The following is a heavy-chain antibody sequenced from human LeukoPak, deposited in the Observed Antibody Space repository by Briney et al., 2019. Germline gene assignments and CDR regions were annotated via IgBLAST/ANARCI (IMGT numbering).Heavy chain of an antibody. Sequence: PGGSLRLSCAASGFTFSGYSMNWVRQAPGKGLEWVSSISGSSSYRYYADSVKGRFTISRDNAKNSLYLQMNSLRAEDTAVYYCAREWKTTVVTPGYFDYWGQGTLVTVSS. D-gene: IGHD4-23*01. CDR1: GFTFSGYS. CDR2: ISGSSSYR. V-gene: IGHV3-21*01. CDR3: AREWKTTVVTPGYFDY. J-gene: IGHJ4*02.